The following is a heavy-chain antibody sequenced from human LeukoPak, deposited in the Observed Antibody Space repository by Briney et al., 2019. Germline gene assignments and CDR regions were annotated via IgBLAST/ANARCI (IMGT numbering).Heavy chain of an antibody. V-gene: IGHV3-11*04. Sequence: PGGSLRLSCTASGFSFSDHYMTWVRLAPGKGLEWLSCITGSSTIIKYADSVKGRFTISRDNAKNSVYLQMTGLRVDDTAVYYCARYHHYLDHWGQGILVTVSS. CDR1: GFSFSDHY. J-gene: IGHJ4*02. CDR2: ITGSSTII. CDR3: ARYHHYLDH.